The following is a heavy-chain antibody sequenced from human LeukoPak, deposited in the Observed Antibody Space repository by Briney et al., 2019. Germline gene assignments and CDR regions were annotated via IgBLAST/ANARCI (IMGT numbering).Heavy chain of an antibody. CDR1: GGSISSSSYY. CDR2: IYYSGST. D-gene: IGHD6-6*01. CDR3: ARRGMGSSSSY. Sequence: SETLSLTCTVSGGSISSSSYYWGWISQPPGKGLEWIGSIYYSGSTYYNPSLKSRVTISVDTSKNQFSLKLSSVTAADTAVYYCARRGMGSSSSYWGQGTLVTVSS. V-gene: IGHV4-39*01. J-gene: IGHJ4*02.